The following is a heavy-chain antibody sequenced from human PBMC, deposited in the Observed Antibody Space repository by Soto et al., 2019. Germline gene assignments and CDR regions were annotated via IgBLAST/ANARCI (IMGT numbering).Heavy chain of an antibody. CDR2: IHHSGST. CDR1: GGSISSNNW. Sequence: PSETLSLTCAVSGGSISSNNWWSWVRQSPGKGLEWIGEIHHSGSTNYNPSLKSRVTISVDKSKNQFSLNLGSVTAADTAVYYCVRGPTSGWNAWGQGTLVTVSS. V-gene: IGHV4-4*02. CDR3: VRGPTSGWNA. D-gene: IGHD6-19*01. J-gene: IGHJ5*02.